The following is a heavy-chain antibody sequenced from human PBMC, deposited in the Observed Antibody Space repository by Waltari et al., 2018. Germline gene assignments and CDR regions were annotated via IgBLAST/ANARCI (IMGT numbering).Heavy chain of an antibody. D-gene: IGHD5-12*01. Sequence: QLQLQESGPGLVKPSETLSLTCSVSGVSITSNRHYWGWIRQPPGQGLEWIGTLSYPGATYSSPSLQSRVTISRETSKNHLSLTLGSVTAADTAVYYCATYIGASVGTAAFDVWGQGTMVTVSS. V-gene: IGHV4-39*02. CDR3: ATYIGASVGTAAFDV. CDR2: LSYPGAT. CDR1: GVSITSNRHY. J-gene: IGHJ3*01.